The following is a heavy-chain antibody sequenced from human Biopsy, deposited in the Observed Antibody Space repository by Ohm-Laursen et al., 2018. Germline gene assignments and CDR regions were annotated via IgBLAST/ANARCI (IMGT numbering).Heavy chain of an antibody. CDR2: VSHNGGT. Sequence: GTLSLTWPVYGGSFSNDYWTWIRQSPGKGLEWIGEVSHNGGTNYNPSLKARVSISMDTSKNQFSLNLTSVTAADTALYYCARGKRGPVAIPRDNPNRIRGWFDPWGPGTLVTVSS. J-gene: IGHJ5*02. D-gene: IGHD2-21*01. CDR1: GGSFSNDY. V-gene: IGHV4-34*01. CDR3: ARGKRGPVAIPRDNPNRIRGWFDP.